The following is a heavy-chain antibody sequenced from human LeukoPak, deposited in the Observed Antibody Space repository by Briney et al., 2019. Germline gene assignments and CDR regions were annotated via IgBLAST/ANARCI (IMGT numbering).Heavy chain of an antibody. CDR3: ARDYGDYLGYYYYYMDV. J-gene: IGHJ6*03. V-gene: IGHV1-18*01. Sequence: GASVKVSCKASGYTFTSYGISWVRQAPGQGLEWMGWISAYNGNTNYAQKLQGRVTMTTDTSTSTAYMELRSLRSDDTAVYYCARDYGDYLGYYYYYMDVWGKGTTVTISS. CDR2: ISAYNGNT. D-gene: IGHD4-17*01. CDR1: GYTFTSYG.